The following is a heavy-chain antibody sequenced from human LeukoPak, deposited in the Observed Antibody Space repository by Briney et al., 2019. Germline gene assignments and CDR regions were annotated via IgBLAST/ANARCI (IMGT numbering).Heavy chain of an antibody. V-gene: IGHV4-30-2*01. CDR1: DGSISSGGYS. CDR3: ARAPARTTGKGNYFDY. CDR2: IYHSGST. D-gene: IGHD4-17*01. J-gene: IGHJ4*02. Sequence: PSETLSLTCAISDGSISSGGYSWSWIRQPPGKGLEWIGYIYHSGSTYYNPSLKSRVTISVDRSKNQFSLKLSSVTAADTAVYYCARAPARTTGKGNYFDYWGQGTLVTVSS.